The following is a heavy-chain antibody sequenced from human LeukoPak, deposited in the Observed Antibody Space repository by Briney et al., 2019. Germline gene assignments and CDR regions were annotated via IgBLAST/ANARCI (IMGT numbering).Heavy chain of an antibody. D-gene: IGHD3-16*02. CDR2: ISYDGSNK. V-gene: IGHV3-30-3*01. J-gene: IGHJ4*02. CDR3: ARDWGSYRTLCYFDY. Sequence: GGSLRLSCAASGFTFSSYAMHWVRQAPGKGLEWVAVISYDGSNKYYADSVKGRFTISRDNSKNTLYLQMNSLRAEDTAVYYCARDWGSYRTLCYFDYWGQGTLVTVSS. CDR1: GFTFSSYA.